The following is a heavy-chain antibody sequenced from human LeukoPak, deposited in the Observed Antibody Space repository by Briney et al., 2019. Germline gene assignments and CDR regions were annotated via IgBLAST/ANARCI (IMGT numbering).Heavy chain of an antibody. CDR3: ARVGAGGIRSIAAARLAFDY. CDR1: GYTFTSYY. J-gene: IGHJ4*02. V-gene: IGHV1-46*01. Sequence: ASVKVSCKASGYTFTSYYMHWVRQAPGQGLEWMGIINPSGGSTSYAQKFQGRVTMTRDTSTSTVYMELSSLRSEDTAVYYRARVGAGGIRSIAAARLAFDYWGQGTLVTVSS. D-gene: IGHD6-13*01. CDR2: INPSGGST.